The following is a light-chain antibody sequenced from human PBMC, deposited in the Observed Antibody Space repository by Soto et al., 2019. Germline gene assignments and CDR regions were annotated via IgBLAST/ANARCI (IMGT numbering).Light chain of an antibody. CDR1: SSNIRAGYD. CDR2: GNS. CDR3: QSYDSSLSGSGV. V-gene: IGLV1-40*01. J-gene: IGLJ1*01. Sequence: QSVLTQPPSVSGAAGQRVTISCTGSSSNIRAGYDVHWYQQLPGTAPKLLIYGNSNRPSGVPDRFSGSKSGTSASLAITGLQAEDEADYYCQSYDSSLSGSGVFGTGTKVTVL.